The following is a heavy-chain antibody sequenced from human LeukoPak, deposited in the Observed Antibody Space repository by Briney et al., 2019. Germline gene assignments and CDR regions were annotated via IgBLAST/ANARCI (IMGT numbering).Heavy chain of an antibody. V-gene: IGHV1-46*01. CDR1: GDTFTSYY. D-gene: IGHD3-3*01. J-gene: IGHJ4*02. Sequence: ASVQVSCKASGDTFTSYYMHWVRLAPGQGLEWMGIINPSGGSTSYAQRFQGRVTITRDTSTSTVYIEQSSLRSEDPAVYYCARAYDFPDYWGQGNLVTVSS. CDR3: ARAYDFPDY. CDR2: INPSGGST.